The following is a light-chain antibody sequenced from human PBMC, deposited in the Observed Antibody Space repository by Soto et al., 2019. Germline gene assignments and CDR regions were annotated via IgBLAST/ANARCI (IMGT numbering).Light chain of an antibody. Sequence: IQLTQSPSSLSASVGDRVTITCRASQGISSYLAWYQQKSGKAPKLLIYAASTLHTGVPSRFSGSGSGTDFTLTINILQPEDFATYYCQQLNSYPLTFGGGTKV. V-gene: IGKV1-9*01. CDR3: QQLNSYPLT. CDR2: AAS. J-gene: IGKJ4*01. CDR1: QGISSY.